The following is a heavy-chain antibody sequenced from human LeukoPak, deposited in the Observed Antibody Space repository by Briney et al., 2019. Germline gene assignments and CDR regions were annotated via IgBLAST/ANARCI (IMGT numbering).Heavy chain of an antibody. CDR1: GGSISSYY. J-gene: IGHJ4*02. CDR2: IYYSGST. Sequence: PSETLSLTCTVSGGSISSYYWSWIRQPPGKGLEWIGYIYYSGSTNYNPSLKSRVTTSVDTSKNQFSLKLSSVTAADTAVYYCARLAHGTGIDYWGQGTLVTVSS. D-gene: IGHD3-10*01. CDR3: ARLAHGTGIDY. V-gene: IGHV4-59*08.